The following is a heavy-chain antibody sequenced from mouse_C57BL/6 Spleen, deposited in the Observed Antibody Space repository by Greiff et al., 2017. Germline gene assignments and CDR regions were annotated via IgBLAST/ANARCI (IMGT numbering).Heavy chain of an antibody. V-gene: IGHV7-3*01. CDR3: ARYDPFDY. CDR2: IRNKANGYTT. CDR1: GFTFTDYY. Sequence: VQLKQSGGGLVQPGGSLSLSCEASGFTFTDYYMSWVRQPPGKALEWLGFIRNKANGYTTEYSASVKGRFTISRDNSQSILYLQMSALRTEDSATYYCARYDPFDYWGQGTTLTVSS. J-gene: IGHJ2*01.